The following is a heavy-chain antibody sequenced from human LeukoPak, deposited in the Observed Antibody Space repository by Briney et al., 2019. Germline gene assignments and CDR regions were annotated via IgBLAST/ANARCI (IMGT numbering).Heavy chain of an antibody. J-gene: IGHJ4*02. D-gene: IGHD2-2*02. Sequence: SETLSLTCAVYGEPFNGYYWNWIRQSPGKGLEWIGEINHSGSANYNPSLKSRVTISVDTSKNQFSLKLNSVTAADTAVYYCASRYFCSSTSCYTFDYWGQGTLVTVSS. CDR3: ASRYFCSSTSCYTFDY. V-gene: IGHV4-34*01. CDR1: GEPFNGYY. CDR2: INHSGSA.